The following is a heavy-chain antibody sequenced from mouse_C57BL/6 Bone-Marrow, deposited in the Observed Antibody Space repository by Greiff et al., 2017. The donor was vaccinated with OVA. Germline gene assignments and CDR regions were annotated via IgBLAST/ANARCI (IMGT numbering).Heavy chain of an antibody. J-gene: IGHJ3*01. CDR2: IDPENGDT. Sequence: EVQLQQSGAELVRPGASVKLSCTASGFNIKDDYMHWVKQRPEQGLEWIGWIDPENGDTEYASKFQGKATITADTSSNTAYLQLSSLTSEDTAVYYCTTWGDEGVADWGQGTLVTVSA. CDR3: TTWGDEGVAD. V-gene: IGHV14-4*01. CDR1: GFNIKDDY. D-gene: IGHD3-3*01.